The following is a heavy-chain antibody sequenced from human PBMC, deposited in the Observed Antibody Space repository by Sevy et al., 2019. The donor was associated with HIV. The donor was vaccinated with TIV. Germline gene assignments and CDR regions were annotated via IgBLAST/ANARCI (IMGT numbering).Heavy chain of an antibody. J-gene: IGHJ4*02. Sequence: SETLSLTCIVSGGSISSYYWSWIRQPPGKGLEWIGDIYYSGNTNYNPSLKSRVTISVDTSKNQFSLKLTSVTVADTAVYYCARSPRYYGSSGYYPFDYWGQGTLVTVSS. D-gene: IGHD3-22*01. CDR2: IYYSGNT. V-gene: IGHV4-59*01. CDR1: GGSISSYY. CDR3: ARSPRYYGSSGYYPFDY.